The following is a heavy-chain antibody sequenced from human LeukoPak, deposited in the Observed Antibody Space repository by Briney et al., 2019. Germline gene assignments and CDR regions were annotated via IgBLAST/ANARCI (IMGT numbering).Heavy chain of an antibody. J-gene: IGHJ4*02. D-gene: IGHD3-22*01. CDR1: GYSFSSYG. CDR3: ARALSMIVVVSDDH. V-gene: IGHV7-4-1*02. Sequence: ASVTVSCKASGYSFSSYGMNWVRQAPGQGLEWMGWINTNTGNPTYAQGFTGRFVFSLDTSVSTAYLQISTLKAEDTAVYYCARALSMIVVVSDDHWGQGTLVTVSS. CDR2: INTNTGNP.